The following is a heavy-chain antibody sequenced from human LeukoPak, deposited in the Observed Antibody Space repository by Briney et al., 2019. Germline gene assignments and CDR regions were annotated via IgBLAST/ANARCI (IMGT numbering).Heavy chain of an antibody. J-gene: IGHJ6*02. CDR3: ARAHPRITMVRGVPCGMDV. D-gene: IGHD3-10*01. V-gene: IGHV1-3*01. CDR2: INAGNGNT. CDR1: GYTFTSYA. Sequence: GASVKVSCKASGYTFTSYAMHWVRQAPGQRLEWMGWINAGNGNTKYSQKFQGRVTITRDTSASTAYMELSSLRSEDTAVYYCARAHPRITMVRGVPCGMDVWGQGTTVTVSS.